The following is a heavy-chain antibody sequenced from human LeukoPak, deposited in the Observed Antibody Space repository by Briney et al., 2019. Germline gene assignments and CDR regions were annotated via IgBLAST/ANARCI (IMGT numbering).Heavy chain of an antibody. D-gene: IGHD3-22*01. J-gene: IGHJ4*02. CDR2: IASSGSTI. CDR1: GFTFRRYE. Sequence: GGSLRLSCAASGFTFRRYEMNWVRQAPGKGLEWVSYIASSGSTIYYADSVKGRFTISGDNAKNSLYLQMNSLRAEDTAVYYCARANYYDISGYDYWGQGTLVTVSS. V-gene: IGHV3-48*03. CDR3: ARANYYDISGYDY.